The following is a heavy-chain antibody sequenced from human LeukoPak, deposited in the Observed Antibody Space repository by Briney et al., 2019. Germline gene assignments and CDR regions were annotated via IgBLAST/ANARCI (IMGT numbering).Heavy chain of an antibody. J-gene: IGHJ5*02. CDR3: ARGDTAMVPPA. CDR1: GFTVSTYG. Sequence: GRSLRLSCAASGFTVSTYGMHWVRQAPGKGLEWVAVISFDGGSRYYADSVKNRFTISRDNSKNTLYVEMNSLRAEDMAVYYCARGDTAMVPPAWGPGTLVTVSS. V-gene: IGHV3-30-3*01. CDR2: ISFDGGSR. D-gene: IGHD5-18*01.